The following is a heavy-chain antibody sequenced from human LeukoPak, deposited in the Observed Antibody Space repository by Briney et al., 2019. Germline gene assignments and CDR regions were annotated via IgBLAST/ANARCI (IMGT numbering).Heavy chain of an antibody. V-gene: IGHV4-61*02. Sequence: SETLSLTCTVSGGSISSGSYYWSWIRQPAGKGLEWTGRIYTSGSTNYNPSLKSRVTISVDTSKNQFSLKLSSVTAADTAVYYCARITIFGAYYFDYWGQGTLVTVSS. CDR2: IYTSGST. CDR1: GGSISSGSYY. CDR3: ARITIFGAYYFDY. J-gene: IGHJ4*02. D-gene: IGHD3-3*01.